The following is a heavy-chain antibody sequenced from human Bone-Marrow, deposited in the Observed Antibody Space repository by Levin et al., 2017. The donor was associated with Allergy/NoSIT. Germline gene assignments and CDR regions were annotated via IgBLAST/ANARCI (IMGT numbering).Heavy chain of an antibody. D-gene: IGHD5-12*01. V-gene: IGHV4-59*01. Sequence: NTSETLSLTCTVSGGSISSYYWSWIRQPPGKGLEWIGYMYYSGSTNYNPSLKSRVTISVDTSKNQFSLKLSSVTAADTAVYYCARVKDIVAYYFDFWGQGTLVTVSS. J-gene: IGHJ4*02. CDR3: ARVKDIVAYYFDF. CDR2: MYYSGST. CDR1: GGSISSYY.